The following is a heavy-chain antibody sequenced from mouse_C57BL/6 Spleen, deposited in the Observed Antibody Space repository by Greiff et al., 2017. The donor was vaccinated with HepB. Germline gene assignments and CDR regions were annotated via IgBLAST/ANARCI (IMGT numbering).Heavy chain of an antibody. CDR3: ARKFYGYDAMDY. J-gene: IGHJ4*01. Sequence: EVKLQQSGPELVKPGASVKISCKASGYSFTGYYMNWVKQSPEKSLEWIGEINPSTGGTTYNQKFKAKATLTVDKSSSTAYMQLKSLTSEDSAVYYCARKFYGYDAMDYWGQGTSVTVSS. D-gene: IGHD1-1*02. V-gene: IGHV1-42*01. CDR2: INPSTGGT. CDR1: GYSFTGYY.